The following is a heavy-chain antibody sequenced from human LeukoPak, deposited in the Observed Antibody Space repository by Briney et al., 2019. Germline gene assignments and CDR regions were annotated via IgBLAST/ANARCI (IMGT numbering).Heavy chain of an antibody. CDR3: ARAGDSSGYGFDP. Sequence: SETLSLTCTVSGGSISNYYWSWIRQPAGKGLEWIGRIYTTGSTNYNPSLKSRVTMSVDTSKNQFSLKLSSVTAADTAVYYCARAGDSSGYGFDPWGQRTLVTVSS. D-gene: IGHD3-22*01. V-gene: IGHV4-4*07. CDR1: GGSISNYY. J-gene: IGHJ5*02. CDR2: IYTTGST.